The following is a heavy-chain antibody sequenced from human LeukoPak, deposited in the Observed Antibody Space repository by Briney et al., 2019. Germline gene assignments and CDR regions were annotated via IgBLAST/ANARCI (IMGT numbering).Heavy chain of an antibody. V-gene: IGHV3-9*01. CDR3: AKPRSTGWYYFDY. D-gene: IGHD6-19*01. CDR2: ISWNSGSV. J-gene: IGHJ4*02. CDR1: GFTFDGYA. Sequence: PGRSLRLSCAASGFTFDGYAMHWVWQVPGKGLEWVSSISWNSGSVDYADSVKGRFTISRDNAKSSLYLQMNNLRVEDTALYYCAKPRSTGWYYFDYWGQGTLVTVSS.